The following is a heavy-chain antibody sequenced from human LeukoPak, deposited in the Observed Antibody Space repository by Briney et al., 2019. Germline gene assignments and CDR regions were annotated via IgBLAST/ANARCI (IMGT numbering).Heavy chain of an antibody. V-gene: IGHV3-7*01. CDR3: ARDRYCSGGSCYYHDAFDI. D-gene: IGHD2-15*01. CDR2: IKQDGSEK. J-gene: IGHJ3*02. CDR1: GFAVSSNY. Sequence: GGSLRLSCAASGFAVSSNYMSWVRQAPGKGLEWVANIKQDGSEKYYVDSVKGRFTISRDNAKNSLYLQMNSLRAEDTAVYYCARDRYCSGGSCYYHDAFDIWGQGTMVTVSS.